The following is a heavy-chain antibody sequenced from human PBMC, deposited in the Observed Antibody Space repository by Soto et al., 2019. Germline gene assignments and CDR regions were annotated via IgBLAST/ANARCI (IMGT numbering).Heavy chain of an antibody. Sequence: GGSLRLSCAASGFTFSNAWMSWVRQAPGKGLEWVGRIKSKTDGGTTDYAAPVKSRFTISRDDSKTTVYLQMNSLKTEDTGVYYCTAEYERLNYYCWGICRRGSRCAASS. D-gene: IGHD2-8*01. CDR3: TAEYERLNYYCWGI. J-gene: IGHJ6*03. V-gene: IGHV3-15*01. CDR2: IKSKTDGGTT. CDR1: GFTFSNAW.